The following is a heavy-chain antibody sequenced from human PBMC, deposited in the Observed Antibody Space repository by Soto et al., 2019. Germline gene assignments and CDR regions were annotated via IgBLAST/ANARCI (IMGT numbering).Heavy chain of an antibody. Sequence: EVQLVESGGGLVKPGGSLRLSCAASGFTFSSYNMNWVRQAPGKGLEWVSSISSSSSYIYYADSVKGRFTISRNNAKYSLYLQMNSLRAEDTAVYYCARDRSTTTVTPYYFDYWGQGTLVTVSS. CDR2: ISSSSSYI. J-gene: IGHJ4*02. CDR3: ARDRSTTTVTPYYFDY. V-gene: IGHV3-21*01. D-gene: IGHD4-17*01. CDR1: GFTFSSYN.